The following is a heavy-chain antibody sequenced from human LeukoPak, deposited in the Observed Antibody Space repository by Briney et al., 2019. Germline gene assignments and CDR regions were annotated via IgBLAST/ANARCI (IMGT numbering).Heavy chain of an antibody. CDR3: ARDVGSAAAVNDAFDI. J-gene: IGHJ3*02. V-gene: IGHV4-59*01. D-gene: IGHD6-13*01. Sequence: SETLSLTCTVSGGSISSYYWSWIRQPPGKGLEWMGYIYYSGSTHYNPSLKSQVTISVDTSKNQFSLKLSSVTAADTAVYYCARDVGSAAAVNDAFDIWGQGTMVTVSS. CDR1: GGSISSYY. CDR2: IYYSGST.